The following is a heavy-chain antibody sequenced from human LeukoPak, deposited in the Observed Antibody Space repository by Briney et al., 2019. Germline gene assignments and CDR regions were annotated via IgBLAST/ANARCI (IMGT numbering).Heavy chain of an antibody. J-gene: IGHJ4*02. CDR1: GFTLSSYP. Sequence: GGSLRLSCAASGFTLSSYPMTWVRQAPGKGLEWVSSISDSGGGTYYADSVKGRFTISRDNFKNTLYLQMNSLRAEDTAVYYCAKAPRLAGVPLDYWGQGTVVTVSS. CDR3: AKAPRLAGVPLDY. V-gene: IGHV3-23*01. D-gene: IGHD3-10*01. CDR2: ISDSGGGT.